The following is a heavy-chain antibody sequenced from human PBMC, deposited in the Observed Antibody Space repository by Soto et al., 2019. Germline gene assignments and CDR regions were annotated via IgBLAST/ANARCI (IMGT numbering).Heavy chain of an antibody. J-gene: IGHJ6*02. V-gene: IGHV1-69*13. D-gene: IGHD4-4*01. CDR3: ARDPRRAYSNYDGMDV. Sequence: ASVKVSCKASGGTFSSYAISWVRQAPGQGLEWMGGIIPIFGTANYAQKFQGRVTITADESTSTAYMELSSLRSEDTAVYYCARDPRRAYSNYDGMDVWGQGTTVAVSS. CDR2: IIPIFGTA. CDR1: GGTFSSYA.